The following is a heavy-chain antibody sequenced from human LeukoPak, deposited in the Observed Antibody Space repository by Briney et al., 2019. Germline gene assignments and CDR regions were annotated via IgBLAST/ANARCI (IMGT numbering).Heavy chain of an antibody. V-gene: IGHV3-20*04. J-gene: IGHJ6*03. Sequence: GGSLRLSCAASGFIFDDYGMSWVRQAPGKGLEWVSGINWNGGSTGYADFVKGRFTISRDNAKNSLYLQMNSLRAEDTALYYCARRESTYQDYYYLYYMDVWGKGTTVTVSS. CDR3: ARRESTYQDYYYLYYMDV. CDR2: INWNGGST. CDR1: GFIFDDYG.